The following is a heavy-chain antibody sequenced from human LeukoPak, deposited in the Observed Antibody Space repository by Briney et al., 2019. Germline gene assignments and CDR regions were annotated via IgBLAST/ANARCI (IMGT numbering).Heavy chain of an antibody. CDR3: AKASRWELLPLDY. D-gene: IGHD1-26*01. CDR2: IYSGDNT. V-gene: IGHV3-53*05. J-gene: IGHJ4*02. CDR1: GFTVSSTC. Sequence: GGSLRLSCAASGFTVSSTCLSWVRQAPGEGLEWVSFIYSGDNTYYADSVKGRFTISRDNSKNTLYLQMNSLRAEDTAVYYCAKASRWELLPLDYWGQGTLVTVSS.